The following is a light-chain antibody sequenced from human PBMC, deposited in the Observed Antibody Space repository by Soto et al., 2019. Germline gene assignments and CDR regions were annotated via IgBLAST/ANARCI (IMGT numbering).Light chain of an antibody. CDR1: QTVNSY. J-gene: IGKJ1*01. CDR3: QHHGNSRT. Sequence: EIVFATCPSPRSLGPGERAALSFRASQTVNSYLAWYQQKPGQAPRLLIYGASNRATGIPDRFSGSGSGTDFTLTISRLDTEDFAVYYCQHHGNSRTFGQGTKVDIK. CDR2: GAS. V-gene: IGKV3-20*01.